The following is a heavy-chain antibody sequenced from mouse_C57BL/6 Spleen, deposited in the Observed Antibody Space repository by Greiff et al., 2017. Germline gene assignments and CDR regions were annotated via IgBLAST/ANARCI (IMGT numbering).Heavy chain of an antibody. D-gene: IGHD3-2*02. CDR3: ARDSSGYLYFDY. J-gene: IGHJ2*01. V-gene: IGHV1-52*01. Sequence: QVQLKQPGAELVRPGSSVKLSCKASGYTFTSYWMHWVKQRPIQGLEWIGNIDPSDSETHYNQKFKDKATLTVDKSSSTAYMQLSSLTSEDSAVYYCARDSSGYLYFDYWGQGTTLTVSS. CDR1: GYTFTSYW. CDR2: IDPSDSET.